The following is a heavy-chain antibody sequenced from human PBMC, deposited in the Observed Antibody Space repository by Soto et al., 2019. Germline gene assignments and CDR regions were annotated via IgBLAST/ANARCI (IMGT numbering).Heavy chain of an antibody. D-gene: IGHD3-22*01. CDR3: ASGLQYDSKLDY. J-gene: IGHJ4*02. Sequence: ASVKVSCKASGYTFTGYYMHWVRQAAGQGLEGMGWINPNSGGTNYAQKFQGWVTMTRDTSISTAYMELSRLRSEDTAVYYCASGLQYDSKLDYWGKGTLVAVAS. CDR1: GYTFTGYY. CDR2: INPNSGGT. V-gene: IGHV1-2*04.